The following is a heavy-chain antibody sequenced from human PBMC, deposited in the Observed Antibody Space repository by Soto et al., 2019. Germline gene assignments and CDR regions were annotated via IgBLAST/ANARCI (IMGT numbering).Heavy chain of an antibody. J-gene: IGHJ4*02. V-gene: IGHV3-33*01. CDR3: ARAVLDSGWSDY. CDR2: IWYDGSNK. Sequence: PGGSLRLSCVASGFTFSSYGMHWVRQAPGKGLEWVAVIWYDGSNKYYADSVKGRFTISRDNSKNTLYLQMNSLRAEDTAVYYCARAVLDSGWSDYWGQGTLVTVSS. D-gene: IGHD6-19*01. CDR1: GFTFSSYG.